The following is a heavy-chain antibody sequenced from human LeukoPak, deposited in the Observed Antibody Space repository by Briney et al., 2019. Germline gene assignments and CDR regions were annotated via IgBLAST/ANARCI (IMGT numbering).Heavy chain of an antibody. V-gene: IGHV3-7*01. J-gene: IGHJ4*02. CDR2: IKREGSEK. D-gene: IGHD1-1*01. CDR1: GFTFSSSW. CDR3: ARERETYNDY. Sequence: QAGGSLRLSCAASGFTFSSSWTTGVRQAPGKALEGVGNIKREGSEKYYVDSARGRFTLPRDHAKISLYLQMHSLRAEDTAVYYCARERETYNDYWGQGTLVTVSS.